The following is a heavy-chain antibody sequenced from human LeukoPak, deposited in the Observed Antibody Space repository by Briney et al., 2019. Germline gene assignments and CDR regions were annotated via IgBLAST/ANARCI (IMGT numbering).Heavy chain of an antibody. D-gene: IGHD5-18*01. V-gene: IGHV4-59*01. CDR1: GGSISNYY. J-gene: IGHJ4*02. Sequence: SETLSLTCTVSGGSISNYYWSWIRQTPGKGLEWIGYIHNSGSTKYNPSLKSPVSISVDTSKNLFSLKLSSVTAADTAVYYCARAGPGYSYGYTPFSFDSWGQGTLVTVSS. CDR2: IHNSGST. CDR3: ARAGPGYSYGYTPFSFDS.